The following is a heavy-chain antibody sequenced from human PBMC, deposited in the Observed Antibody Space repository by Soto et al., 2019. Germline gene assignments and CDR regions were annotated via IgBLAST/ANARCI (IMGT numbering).Heavy chain of an antibody. D-gene: IGHD3-22*01. CDR2: IYYSGST. J-gene: IGHJ4*02. CDR3: AREGYYDPFDY. Sequence: QVQLQESGPGLVKPSETLSLTCTVSGGSISSYHWSWIRQPPGKGLEWIGNIYYSGSTNYNPSLNSRVTMSVDTSKNQFSLKLTSVTAADTAMYYCAREGYYDPFDYWGQGILVTVSS. CDR1: GGSISSYH. V-gene: IGHV4-59*01.